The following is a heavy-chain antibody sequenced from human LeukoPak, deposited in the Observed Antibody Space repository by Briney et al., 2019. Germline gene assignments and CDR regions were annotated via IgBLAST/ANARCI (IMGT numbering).Heavy chain of an antibody. V-gene: IGHV4-34*01. Sequence: SETLSLTCAVYGGSFSGYYWSWIRQPPGKGLEWLGEINHSGSTNYNPSLKSRVTISVDTSKNQFSLKLSSVTAADTAVYYCARGKFSTVVKRPNWFDPWGQGTLVTVSS. D-gene: IGHD4-23*01. CDR2: INHSGST. CDR3: ARGKFSTVVKRPNWFDP. J-gene: IGHJ5*02. CDR1: GGSFSGYY.